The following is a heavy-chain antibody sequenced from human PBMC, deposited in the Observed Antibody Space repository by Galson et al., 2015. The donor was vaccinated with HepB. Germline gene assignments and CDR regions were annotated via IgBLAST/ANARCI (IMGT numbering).Heavy chain of an antibody. CDR2: IIPILGIA. J-gene: IGHJ1*01. CDR1: GGTFSSYT. V-gene: IGHV1-69*04. D-gene: IGHD6-13*01. Sequence: SCKASGGTFSSYTISWVRQAPGQGLEWMGRIIPILGIANYAQKFQGRVTITADKSTSTAYMELSSLRSEDTAVYYCARDFSSSWLYFQHWGQGTLVTVSS. CDR3: ARDFSSSWLYFQH.